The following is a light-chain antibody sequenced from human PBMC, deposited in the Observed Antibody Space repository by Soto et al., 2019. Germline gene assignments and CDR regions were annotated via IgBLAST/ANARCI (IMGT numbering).Light chain of an antibody. Sequence: EIVMTQSPASLSVSAGERAPLSCRARQSISDTLAWYQQKPGQAPRVLIYGAFTRATGISARFSGSGSGTEFSLTISSLQSEDFAVYYCQQYKIWPRTFGQGTKVDIK. CDR2: GAF. CDR1: QSISDT. J-gene: IGKJ1*01. CDR3: QQYKIWPRT. V-gene: IGKV3-15*01.